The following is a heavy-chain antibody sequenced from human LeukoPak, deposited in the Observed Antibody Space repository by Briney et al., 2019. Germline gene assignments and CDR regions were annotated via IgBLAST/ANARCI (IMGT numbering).Heavy chain of an antibody. Sequence: ASVKVSCKVSGYTLTELSMHWVRQAPGKGIEWMGGFDPEDGETIYAQKFQGRVTMTEDTSTDTAYMELSSLRSEDTAVYYCATGRGYSYGYVDYYYMDVWGKGTTVTVSS. J-gene: IGHJ6*03. CDR2: FDPEDGET. CDR1: GYTLTELS. V-gene: IGHV1-24*01. CDR3: ATGRGYSYGYVDYYYMDV. D-gene: IGHD5-18*01.